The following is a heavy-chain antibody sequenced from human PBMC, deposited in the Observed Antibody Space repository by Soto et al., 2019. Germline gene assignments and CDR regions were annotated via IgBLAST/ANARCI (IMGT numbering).Heavy chain of an antibody. D-gene: IGHD4-4*01. CDR2: IIPIFGTA. CDR3: ARFTVPRGPSYYYYGMDV. CDR1: GGTFSSYA. J-gene: IGHJ6*02. V-gene: IGHV1-69*01. Sequence: QVQLVQSGAEVKKPGSSVKVSCKASGGTFSSYAISWVRQAPGQGLEWMGGIIPIFGTANYAQKFQGRVTITADESTRTAYMELISLRSEDTAVYYCARFTVPRGPSYYYYGMDVWGQGITVTVSS.